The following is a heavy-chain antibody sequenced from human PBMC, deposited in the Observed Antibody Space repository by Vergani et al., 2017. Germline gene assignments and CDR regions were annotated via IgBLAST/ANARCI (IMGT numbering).Heavy chain of an antibody. J-gene: IGHJ4*02. Sequence: QVQLVESGGGVVQPGRSLRLSCAASGFTFSSYAMHWVRQAPGKGLDWVAVISYDGSNKYYADSVKGRFTISRDNSKNTLYLQMNSLRAEDTAVYYCARGSDIVVVPAAPDYWGQGTLVTVSS. CDR1: GFTFSSYA. V-gene: IGHV3-30-3*01. CDR2: ISYDGSNK. D-gene: IGHD2-2*01. CDR3: ARGSDIVVVPAAPDY.